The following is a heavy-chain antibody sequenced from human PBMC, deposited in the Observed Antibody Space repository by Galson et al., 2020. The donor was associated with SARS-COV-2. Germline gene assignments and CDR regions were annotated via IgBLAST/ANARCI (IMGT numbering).Heavy chain of an antibody. CDR2: ISSSSSHI. CDR1: GFTFSSYT. D-gene: IGHD2-15*01. CDR3: ARGGLRVVEAAADY. Sequence: GGSLRLSCAASGFTFSSYTMNWVRQAPGKGLEWDSSISSSSSHIYYADSVKGRFTISRDNAKSSLYLQVNSLRAEDTAVYYCARGGLRVVEAAADYWGQGTLVTVSS. V-gene: IGHV3-21*01. J-gene: IGHJ4*02.